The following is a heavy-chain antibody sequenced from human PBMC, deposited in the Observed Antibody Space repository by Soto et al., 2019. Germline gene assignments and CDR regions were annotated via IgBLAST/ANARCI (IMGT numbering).Heavy chain of an antibody. Sequence: QVQLVQSGAEVKKPGSSVKVSCKASGGTFNNYAISWVRQAPGQGLEWMGGIIPMSGIAKYEQKFQGRVTITADESTSTAYMELTSLRSEDTAVYYCARDREYRYGSVVDYYGMDVWGQGTTVTVSS. CDR3: ARDREYRYGSVVDYYGMDV. CDR1: GGTFNNYA. CDR2: IIPMSGIA. D-gene: IGHD5-18*01. J-gene: IGHJ6*02. V-gene: IGHV1-69*12.